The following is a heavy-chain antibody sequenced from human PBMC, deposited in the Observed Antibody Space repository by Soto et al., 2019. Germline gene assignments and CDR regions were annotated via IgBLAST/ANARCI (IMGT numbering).Heavy chain of an antibody. V-gene: IGHV4-31*03. CDR1: GAALNSGNYY. D-gene: IGHD3-22*01. J-gene: IGHJ4*02. CDR2: IYVTGAV. CDR3: ANDRSLIVVVIPVD. Sequence: TCSVSGAALNSGNYYCSWIRQVPGKGLEWIGHIYVTGAVDYNPFLRDRITISQDTSERQFSLNLRLVTAADTAVYYCANDRSLIVVVIPVDWGQGTLVTVSS.